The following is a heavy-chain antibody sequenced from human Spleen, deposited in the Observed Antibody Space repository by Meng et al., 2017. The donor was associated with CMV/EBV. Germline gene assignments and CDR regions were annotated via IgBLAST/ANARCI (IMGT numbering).Heavy chain of an antibody. CDR2: INPNSGGT. J-gene: IGHJ6*02. CDR3: ARGDDFWSGYVYYYYYGMDV. V-gene: IGHV1-2*02. D-gene: IGHD3-3*01. Sequence: ASVKVSCKASGYTFTSYGISWVRQAPGQGLEWMGWINPNSGGTNYAQKFQGRVTMTRDTSISTAYMELSRLRSDDTAVYYCARGDDFWSGYVYYYYYGMDVWGQGTTVTVSS. CDR1: GYTFTSYG.